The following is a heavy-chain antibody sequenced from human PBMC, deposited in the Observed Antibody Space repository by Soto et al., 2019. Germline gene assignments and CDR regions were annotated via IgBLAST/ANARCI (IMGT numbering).Heavy chain of an antibody. D-gene: IGHD4-4*01. J-gene: IGHJ2*01. V-gene: IGHV3-30-3*01. CDR3: ARPLWRDDYNWGYFDL. CDR2: ISYDGSNK. Sequence: QVQLVESGGGVVQPGRSLRLSCAASGFTFSSYAMHWVRQAPGKELEWVAVISYDGSNKYYADSVKGRFTISRDNSKNTLYLQMNSLRTEVTAVYYCARPLWRDDYNWGYFDLWGRGTLVTVSS. CDR1: GFTFSSYA.